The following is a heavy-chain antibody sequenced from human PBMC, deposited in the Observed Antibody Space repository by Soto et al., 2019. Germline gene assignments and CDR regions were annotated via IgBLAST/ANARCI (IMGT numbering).Heavy chain of an antibody. CDR3: AREGLAVAGTRFDY. J-gene: IGHJ4*02. V-gene: IGHV1-69*08. CDR1: GGTFSSYT. CDR2: IIPILGIA. D-gene: IGHD6-19*01. Sequence: QVQLVQSGAEVKKPGSSVKVSCKASGGTFSSYTISWVRQAPGQGLEWMGRIIPILGIANYAQKFQGRVTITADNSTSTAYMELSSLRSEDTAVYYCAREGLAVAGTRFDYWGQGTLVTVSS.